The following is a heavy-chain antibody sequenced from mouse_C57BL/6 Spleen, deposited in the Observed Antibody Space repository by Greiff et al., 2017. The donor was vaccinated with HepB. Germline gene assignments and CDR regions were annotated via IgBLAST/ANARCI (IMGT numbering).Heavy chain of an antibody. J-gene: IGHJ4*01. CDR2: IWSGGST. CDR1: GFSLTSYG. V-gene: IGHV2-2*01. CDR3: ARVYYGSSYDYAMDY. D-gene: IGHD1-1*01. Sequence: VMLVESGPGLVQPSQSLSITCTVSGFSLTSYGVHWVRQSPGKGLEWLGVIWSGGSTDYNAAFISRLSISKDNSKSQVFFKMNSLQADDTAIYYCARVYYGSSYDYAMDYWGQGTSVTVSS.